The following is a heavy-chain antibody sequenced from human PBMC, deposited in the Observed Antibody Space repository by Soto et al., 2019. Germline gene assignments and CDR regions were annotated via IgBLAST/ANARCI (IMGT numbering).Heavy chain of an antibody. D-gene: IGHD3-10*01. J-gene: IGHJ6*02. CDR2: INHSGST. CDR3: ARGGVYGSGSYRFFYYYGMDV. V-gene: IGHV4-34*01. Sequence: PSETLSLTCAVYGGSFSGYYWSWIRQPPGKGLEWIGEINHSGSTNYNPSLKSRVTISVDTSKNQFSLKLSSVTAADTAVYYCARGGVYGSGSYRFFYYYGMDVWGQGTTVTVSS. CDR1: GGSFSGYY.